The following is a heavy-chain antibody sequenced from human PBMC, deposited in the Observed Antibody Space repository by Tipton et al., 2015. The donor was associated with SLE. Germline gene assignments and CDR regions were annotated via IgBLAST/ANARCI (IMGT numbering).Heavy chain of an antibody. V-gene: IGHV4-61*01. J-gene: IGHJ3*02. CDR1: GGSVSSNPHY. Sequence: TLSLTCTVSGGSVSSNPHYWSWIRQPPGKGLEWIGDIHYTVSTNYNPSLNSRVTISVDTSKHQVSLKLSSVTAADTAVYYCAREWGDAFDIWGQGTMVTVSS. D-gene: IGHD3-16*01. CDR3: AREWGDAFDI. CDR2: IHYTVST.